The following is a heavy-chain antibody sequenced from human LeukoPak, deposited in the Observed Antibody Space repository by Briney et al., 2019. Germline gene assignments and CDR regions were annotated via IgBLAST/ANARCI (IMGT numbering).Heavy chain of an antibody. CDR2: ISYDGSNK. Sequence: GGSLRLSCTASGFTFSNFWMGWVRQAPGKGLEWVAVISYDGSNKYYADSVKGRFTISRDNSKNTLYLQMNSLRAEDTAVYYCARESPYGLDYWGQGTLVTVSS. D-gene: IGHD3-10*01. V-gene: IGHV3-30*03. CDR3: ARESPYGLDY. CDR1: GFTFSNFW. J-gene: IGHJ4*02.